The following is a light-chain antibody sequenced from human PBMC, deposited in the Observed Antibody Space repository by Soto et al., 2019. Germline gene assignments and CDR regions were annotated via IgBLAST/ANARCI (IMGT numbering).Light chain of an antibody. J-gene: IGLJ3*02. Sequence: QSALTQPASVSGSPGQSITISCTGTSSDVGGYNFVSWYQQHPGKAPKLIIYEVKIRPSGVSNRFSGSKSGNTASLTISGLQADDEAGYYCSSYTDRSSSVLVVYGGGTKLTVL. CDR3: SSYTDRSSSVLVV. CDR1: SSDVGGYNF. V-gene: IGLV2-14*01. CDR2: EVK.